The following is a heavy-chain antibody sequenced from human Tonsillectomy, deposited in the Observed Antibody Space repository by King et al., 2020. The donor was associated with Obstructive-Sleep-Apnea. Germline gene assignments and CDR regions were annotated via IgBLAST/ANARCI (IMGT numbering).Heavy chain of an antibody. D-gene: IGHD3-16*02. Sequence: VQLVESGGGLVKPGGSLRLSCAASGFTFSNAWMSWVRQAPGKGLEWVGRIKSKTDGGTTDYAAPVKGRFTISRDDSKNTLYLQMNSLKTEDTAVYYCTTEEADYDYVWGSYRLDAFDIWGQGTMVNVSS. CDR2: IKSKTDGGTT. J-gene: IGHJ3*02. CDR1: GFTFSNAW. V-gene: IGHV3-15*01. CDR3: TTEEADYDYVWGSYRLDAFDI.